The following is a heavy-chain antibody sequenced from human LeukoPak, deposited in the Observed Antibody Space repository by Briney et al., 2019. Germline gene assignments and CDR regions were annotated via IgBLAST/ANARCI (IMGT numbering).Heavy chain of an antibody. CDR1: GFTFRGQA. CDR2: ISGRGETT. CDR3: AKDVIRGGISYFDS. J-gene: IGHJ4*02. Sequence: GGSLRLSCAASGFTFRGQAMSWVRQGPGKGLEWVAGISGRGETTYYADSVKGRFTISRDNSKNTLFLQVNSLRAEDTAVYYCAKDVIRGGISYFDSWGQGTQVAVSS. D-gene: IGHD3-10*01. V-gene: IGHV3-23*01.